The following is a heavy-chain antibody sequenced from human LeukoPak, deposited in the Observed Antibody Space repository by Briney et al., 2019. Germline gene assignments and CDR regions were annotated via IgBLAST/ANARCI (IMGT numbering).Heavy chain of an antibody. D-gene: IGHD6-6*01. Sequence: GESLKISCKGSGYSFTSYWIGWVRQMPGKGLEWMGIIYPGYSDTRYSPSFQGQVTISADKSISTAYLQWSSLKASDTAMYYCARPRSSSSSWDAFDIWGQGTMVTVSS. CDR2: IYPGYSDT. CDR3: ARPRSSSSSWDAFDI. V-gene: IGHV5-51*01. CDR1: GYSFTSYW. J-gene: IGHJ3*02.